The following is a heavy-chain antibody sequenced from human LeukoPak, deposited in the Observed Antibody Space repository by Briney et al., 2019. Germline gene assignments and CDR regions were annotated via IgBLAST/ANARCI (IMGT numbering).Heavy chain of an antibody. D-gene: IGHD6-13*01. Sequence: GGSLRLSCAASGFTFSSYAMHWVRQAPGKGLEWVAVISYDGSNKYYADSVKGRFTISRDNSKNTLYLQMNSLRAEDTAVYYCARDHRSWSYFDYWGQGTLVTVSS. CDR1: GFTFSSYA. V-gene: IGHV3-30-3*01. CDR2: ISYDGSNK. J-gene: IGHJ4*02. CDR3: ARDHRSWSYFDY.